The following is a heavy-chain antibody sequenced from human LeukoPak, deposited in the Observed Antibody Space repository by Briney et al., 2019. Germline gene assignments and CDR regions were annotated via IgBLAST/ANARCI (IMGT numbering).Heavy chain of an antibody. CDR1: GIPFSSFG. CDR3: ARDGTVTAGPFDP. V-gene: IGHV3-33*01. Sequence: QAGGSLRLSCAAPGIPFSSFGMHWLRQAPGKGLEWVAFIWYDGSNKYYADSVKGRFTISRDNSKNTLYLQMNRLTAEDTAVYYCARDGTVTAGPFDPWGGGTLVTVSS. D-gene: IGHD4-17*01. CDR2: IWYDGSNK. J-gene: IGHJ5*02.